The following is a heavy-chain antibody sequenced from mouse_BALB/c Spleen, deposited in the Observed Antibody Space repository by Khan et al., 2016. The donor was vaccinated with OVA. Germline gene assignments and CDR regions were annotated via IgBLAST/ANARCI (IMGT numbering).Heavy chain of an antibody. CDR2: ISSAGDYT. V-gene: IGHV5-6*01. J-gene: IGHJ3*01. Sequence: EGERGENGGDLVRHGGSMKIYCSDSGFTLSTYSMFWVRQTPDKRLEWVATISSAGDYTFFPDSVKGRFTISRDNARNTLYLQMSSLRSEDTAMYYCASHLTGSFAYWGQGTLVTVSA. CDR1: GFTLSTYS. D-gene: IGHD4-1*01. CDR3: ASHLTGSFAY.